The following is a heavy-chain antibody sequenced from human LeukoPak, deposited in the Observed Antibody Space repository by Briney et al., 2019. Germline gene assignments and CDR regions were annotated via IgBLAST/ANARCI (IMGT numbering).Heavy chain of an antibody. CDR3: AKWGDYDVLTGYYVSDY. CDR2: IYSGGST. Sequence: HPGGSLRLSCAASGFTVSSNYMTWVRQAPGKGLDWVSVIYSGGSTYYADSVKGRFTISRDNSKNTVFLQMNSLRAEDTAVYYCAKWGDYDVLTGYYVSDYWGQGTLVTVSS. J-gene: IGHJ4*02. D-gene: IGHD3-9*01. CDR1: GFTVSSNY. V-gene: IGHV3-53*01.